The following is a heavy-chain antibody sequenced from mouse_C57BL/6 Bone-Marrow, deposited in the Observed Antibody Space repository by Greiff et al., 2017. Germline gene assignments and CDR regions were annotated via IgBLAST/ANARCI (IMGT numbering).Heavy chain of an antibody. Sequence: EVMLVESGGGLVQPGGSLSLSCAASGFTFTDYYMSWVRQPPGKALEWLGFIRNKANGYTTEYSASVKGRFTISRDNSQSILYLQMNALRADDSATYYCARYTQAWVAYWGQGTLVTVSA. J-gene: IGHJ3*01. CDR2: IRNKANGYTT. CDR1: GFTFTDYY. V-gene: IGHV7-3*01. CDR3: ARYTQAWVAY.